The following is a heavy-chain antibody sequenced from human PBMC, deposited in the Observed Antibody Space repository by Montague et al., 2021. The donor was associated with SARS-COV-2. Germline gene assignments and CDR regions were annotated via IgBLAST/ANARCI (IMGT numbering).Heavy chain of an antibody. CDR3: ARVLDYYGSGSYPLYYYYGMDV. D-gene: IGHD3-10*01. J-gene: IGHJ6*02. V-gene: IGHV3-30*04. CDR2: ISYDGSNK. CDR1: GFTFSSYA. Sequence: SLRLSCAASGFTFSSYAMHWVRQAPGKGLERVAVISYDGSNKYYADSVMGRFTISRDNSKNTLYLQMNSLRAEDTAVYYCARVLDYYGSGSYPLYYYYGMDVWGQGTTVTVSS.